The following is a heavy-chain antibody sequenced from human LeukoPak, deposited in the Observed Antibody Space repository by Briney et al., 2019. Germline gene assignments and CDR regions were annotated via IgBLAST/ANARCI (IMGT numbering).Heavy chain of an antibody. CDR2: IYYSGST. CDR1: GYSISSGYY. Sequence: SETLSLTCSVSGYSISSGYYWGWIRQPPGKGLEWIGSIYYSGSTYYNPSLKSRVTISVDTSKNQFSLKLSSVTAADTAVYYCASATMIVVVINPLFDYWGQGTLVTVSS. CDR3: ASATMIVVVINPLFDY. V-gene: IGHV4-38-2*02. J-gene: IGHJ4*02. D-gene: IGHD3-22*01.